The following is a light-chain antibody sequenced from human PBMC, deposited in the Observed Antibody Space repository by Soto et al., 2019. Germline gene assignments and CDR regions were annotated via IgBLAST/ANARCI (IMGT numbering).Light chain of an antibody. CDR3: SSYTGSSTLYV. J-gene: IGLJ1*01. V-gene: IGLV2-14*01. CDR2: EVS. Sequence: QSALTQPASVSGSPGQSITISCTGTSSDIGGYDYVSWYQQHPGKVPKLMIFEVSNRPSGVSYRFSGSKSGNTASLTISGHQAEDEADYDCSSYTGSSTLYVFGTGTKLTVL. CDR1: SSDIGGYDY.